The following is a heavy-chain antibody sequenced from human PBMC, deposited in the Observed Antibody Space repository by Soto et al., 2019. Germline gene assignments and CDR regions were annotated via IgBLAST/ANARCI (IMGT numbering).Heavy chain of an antibody. CDR2: IIPIFGTA. V-gene: IGHV1-69*06. CDR1: GGTFSSYA. J-gene: IGHJ5*02. CDR3: ARSAVVVPAAILWYWFDP. Sequence: GASVKVSCKASGGTFSSYAISWVRQAPGQGLEWMGGIIPIFGTANYAQKFQGRVTITADKSTSTAYMELSSLRSEDTAVYYCARSAVVVPAAILWYWFDPWGHVTLVTVSS. D-gene: IGHD2-2*01.